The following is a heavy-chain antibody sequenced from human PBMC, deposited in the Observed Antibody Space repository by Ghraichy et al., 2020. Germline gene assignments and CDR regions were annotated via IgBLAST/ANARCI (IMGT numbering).Heavy chain of an antibody. D-gene: IGHD3-10*01. CDR1: GDSISAGDYS. CDR2: IYPSGST. Sequence: SETLSLTCPVSGDSISAGDYSWNWIRQPPGKGLEWVGKIYPSGSTAYNPSLKSRVTISVDTSKNQFSLKLISVTAADTAVYHCARDGFRDSANDGFDFWGQGTMVTVSS. CDR3: ARDGFRDSANDGFDF. V-gene: IGHV4-30-2*01. J-gene: IGHJ3*01.